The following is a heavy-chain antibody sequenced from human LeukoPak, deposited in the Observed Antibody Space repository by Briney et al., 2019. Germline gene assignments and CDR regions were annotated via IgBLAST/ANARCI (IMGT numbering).Heavy chain of an antibody. V-gene: IGHV3-74*01. CDR2: IKGDGSST. Sequence: PGGSLRLSCVASAFTFNNYWMHWVRQAPGKGLMWVSRIKGDGSSTNYADSVRGRFTISRDNAKNTVYLQMNSLRTEDTAVYYCAKDPWGPDGAYILQGAAAHYYTGMDVWGQGTTVIVSS. J-gene: IGHJ6*02. D-gene: IGHD3-10*01. CDR3: AKDPWGPDGAYILQGAAAHYYTGMDV. CDR1: AFTFNNYW.